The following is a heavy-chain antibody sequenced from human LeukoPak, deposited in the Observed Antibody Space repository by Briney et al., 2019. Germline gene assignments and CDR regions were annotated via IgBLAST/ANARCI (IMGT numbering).Heavy chain of an antibody. CDR1: GFTFSSYA. CDR2: VSGSGAST. J-gene: IGHJ4*02. CDR3: AKGDIALAGSDY. Sequence: PGGSLRLSCAASGFTFSSYAMSWVRQAPGKGLEWVSSVSGSGASTYYVDSVKGRFTISRDNFKNTLYLQVNSLRAEDTAIYYCAKGDIALAGSDYWGQGTLVTVSS. V-gene: IGHV3-23*01. D-gene: IGHD6-13*01.